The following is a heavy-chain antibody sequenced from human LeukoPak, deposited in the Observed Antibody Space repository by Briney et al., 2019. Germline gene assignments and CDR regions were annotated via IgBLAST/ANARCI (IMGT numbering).Heavy chain of an antibody. CDR2: ISSSGSTV. CDR1: GFTFSSYE. V-gene: IGHV3-48*03. J-gene: IGHJ3*02. CDR3: AGGIRGLFQPGGAFNI. Sequence: GGSLRLSCAASGFTFSSYEMSWVRQAPGKGLEWVSYISSSGSTVYYADSVKGRFTISRDNAKNSLYLQMNSLRAEDTAVYYCAGGIRGLFQPGGAFNIWGQGTMSTVSS. D-gene: IGHD2-15*01.